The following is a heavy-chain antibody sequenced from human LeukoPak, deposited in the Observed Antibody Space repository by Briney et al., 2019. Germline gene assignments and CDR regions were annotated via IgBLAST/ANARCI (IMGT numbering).Heavy chain of an antibody. V-gene: IGHV3-23*01. CDR3: AKQLGYCSDGSCYFPY. J-gene: IGHJ4*02. Sequence: PGGSLGLSCVASEFTFSSHAMNWVRQAPGKGLEWVSAISNNGGYTYYADSVQGRFTISRDNSKSTLCLQMNSLRAEDTAVYYCAKQLGYCSDGSCYFPYWGQGTLVTVSS. D-gene: IGHD2-15*01. CDR1: EFTFSSHA. CDR2: ISNNGGYT.